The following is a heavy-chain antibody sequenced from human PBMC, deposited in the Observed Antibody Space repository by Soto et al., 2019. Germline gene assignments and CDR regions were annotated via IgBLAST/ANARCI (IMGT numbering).Heavy chain of an antibody. Sequence: GGSLRLSCAASGFTFSSYGMHWVRQAPGKGLEWVAVISYDGSNKYYADSVKGRFTISRDNSKNTLYLQMNSLRAEDTAVYYCAKAAGVTIFGVAGSGTIDPWGQGTLVTVSS. CDR1: GFTFSSYG. CDR3: AKAAGVTIFGVAGSGTIDP. J-gene: IGHJ5*02. D-gene: IGHD3-3*01. CDR2: ISYDGSNK. V-gene: IGHV3-30*18.